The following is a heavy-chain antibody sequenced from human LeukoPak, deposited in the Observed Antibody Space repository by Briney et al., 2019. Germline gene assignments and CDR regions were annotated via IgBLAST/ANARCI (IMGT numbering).Heavy chain of an antibody. CDR2: IYYSGST. Sequence: SETLSLTCTVSGGSISSYYWSWIRQPPGKGLEWIGYIYYSGSTNYNPSLKSRVTISVDTSKNQFSLKLSSVTAADTAVYYCAGGAPGWYFDYWGQGTLVTVSS. CDR1: GGSISSYY. V-gene: IGHV4-59*01. D-gene: IGHD6-19*01. J-gene: IGHJ4*02. CDR3: AGGAPGWYFDY.